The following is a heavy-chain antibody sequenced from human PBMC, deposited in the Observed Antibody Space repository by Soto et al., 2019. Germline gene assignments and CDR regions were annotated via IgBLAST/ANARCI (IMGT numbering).Heavy chain of an antibody. CDR1: GFTFSSYG. CDR2: ISYDGSNK. CDR3: AKEGDSGSYYSFFDY. D-gene: IGHD1-26*01. V-gene: IGHV3-30*18. J-gene: IGHJ4*02. Sequence: PGWSLRLSCAASGFTFSSYGMHWVRQAPGKGLEWVAVISYDGSNKYYADSVKGRFTISRDNSKNTLYLQMNSLRAEDTAVYYCAKEGDSGSYYSFFDYWGQGTLVTVSS.